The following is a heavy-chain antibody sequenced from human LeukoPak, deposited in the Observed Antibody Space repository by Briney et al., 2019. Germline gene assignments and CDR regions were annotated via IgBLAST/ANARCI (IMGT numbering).Heavy chain of an antibody. D-gene: IGHD6-19*01. Sequence: SVKVSCKASGGTFRSYGITWVRQAPGRGLEWMGGVIPLFGTTDYAQKFQGRVSITADESTGTVYMGLSSLRSEDTAVYYCARVATHDDGSGTSMFYFDDWGQGTLVTVSS. CDR2: VIPLFGTT. CDR1: GGTFRSYG. V-gene: IGHV1-69*13. CDR3: ARVATHDDGSGTSMFYFDD. J-gene: IGHJ4*02.